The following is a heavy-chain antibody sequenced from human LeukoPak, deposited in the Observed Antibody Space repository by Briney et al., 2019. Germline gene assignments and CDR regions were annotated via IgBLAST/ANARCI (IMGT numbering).Heavy chain of an antibody. CDR3: ARDPSDYGGNGYFDY. J-gene: IGHJ4*02. CDR1: GGSISSYY. CDR2: IYTSGST. Sequence: SETLSLACTVSGGSISSYYWSWIRQPAGKGLEWIGRIYTSGSTNYNPSLKSRVTMSVDTSKNQFSLKLSSVTAADTAVYYCARDPSDYGGNGYFDYWGQGTLVTVSS. V-gene: IGHV4-4*07. D-gene: IGHD4-23*01.